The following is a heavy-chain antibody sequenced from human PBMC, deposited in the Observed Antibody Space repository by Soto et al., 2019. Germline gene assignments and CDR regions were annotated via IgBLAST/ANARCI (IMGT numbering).Heavy chain of an antibody. Sequence: GASVKVSCKASGYTFTSYSMHWVRQAPGQSLEWMGWIHGGNGETKYSQNFQGRVTITMDTSASTVYMQLSSLTSEDTAVYYCARDDSGFSGSHYIDYFNYWGQGALVTVSS. CDR1: GYTFTSYS. D-gene: IGHD1-26*01. J-gene: IGHJ4*02. CDR2: IHGGNGET. CDR3: ARDDSGFSGSHYIDYFNY. V-gene: IGHV1-3*01.